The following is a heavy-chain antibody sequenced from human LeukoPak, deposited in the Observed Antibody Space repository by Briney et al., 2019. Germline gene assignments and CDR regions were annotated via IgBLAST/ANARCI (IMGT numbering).Heavy chain of an antibody. Sequence: ASVKASCKASGYTFSGYYMHWVRQAPGQGLEWMGWINPKSGGTNYAQKFQGRVTMTRDTSISTVYMELSRLRSDDTAVYNCARGPGLTAILNWFVPWGQGTLVTVSS. V-gene: IGHV1-2*02. D-gene: IGHD1-14*01. J-gene: IGHJ5*02. CDR2: INPKSGGT. CDR3: ARGPGLTAILNWFVP. CDR1: GYTFSGYY.